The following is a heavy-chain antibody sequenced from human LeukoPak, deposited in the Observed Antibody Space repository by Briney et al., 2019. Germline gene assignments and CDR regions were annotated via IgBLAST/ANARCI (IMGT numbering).Heavy chain of an antibody. J-gene: IGHJ4*02. CDR2: ISSSSSTI. Sequence: PGGSLRLSCAASGFTFSSYSMNWVRQAPGKGLEWVSYISSSSSTIYYADSVKGRFTISRDNAKNSLYLQMNSLRADDTAVYYCANSGLNRFEYWGQGALVTVSS. CDR3: ANSGLNRFEY. V-gene: IGHV3-48*01. CDR1: GFTFSSYS. D-gene: IGHD2-15*01.